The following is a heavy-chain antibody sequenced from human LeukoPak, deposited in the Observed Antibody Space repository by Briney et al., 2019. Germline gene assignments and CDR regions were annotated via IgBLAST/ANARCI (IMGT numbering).Heavy chain of an antibody. CDR2: ISWNSGSI. V-gene: IGHV3-9*01. Sequence: GGSLRLSCAASGFTFDDYAMHWVRQAPGKGLEWVSGISWNSGSIGYADSVKGRFTISRDNAKNSLYLQMNSLRAGDTALYYCAKLGGSSGWYPYWGQGTLVTVSS. CDR3: AKLGGSSGWYPY. J-gene: IGHJ4*02. CDR1: GFTFDDYA. D-gene: IGHD6-13*01.